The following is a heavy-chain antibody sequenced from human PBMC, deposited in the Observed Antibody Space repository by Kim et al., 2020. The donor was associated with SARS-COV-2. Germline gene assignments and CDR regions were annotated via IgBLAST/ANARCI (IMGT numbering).Heavy chain of an antibody. J-gene: IGHJ5*02. Sequence: TLKSRATISVDTSKNRFTLKLSSVTAADTAVYYCAGVGSSSWRCGWFDPWGQGTLVTVSS. CDR3: AGVGSSSWRCGWFDP. D-gene: IGHD6-13*01. V-gene: IGHV4-4*07.